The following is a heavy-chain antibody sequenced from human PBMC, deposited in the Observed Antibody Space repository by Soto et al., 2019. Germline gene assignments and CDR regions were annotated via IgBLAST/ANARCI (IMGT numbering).Heavy chain of an antibody. CDR2: ISAYNGNT. CDR3: ARSGLILTGYYKDY. CDR1: GGTFSSYA. D-gene: IGHD3-9*01. V-gene: IGHV1-18*01. J-gene: IGHJ4*02. Sequence: ASVKVSCKASGGTFSSYAISWVRQAPGQGLEWMGWISAYNGNTNYAQKLQGRVTMTTDTSTSTAYMELRSLRSDDTAVYYCARSGLILTGYYKDYWGQGTLVTVSS.